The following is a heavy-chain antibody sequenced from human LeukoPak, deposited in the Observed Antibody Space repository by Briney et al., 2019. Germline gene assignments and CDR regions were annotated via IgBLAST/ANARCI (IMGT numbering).Heavy chain of an antibody. V-gene: IGHV1-2*02. J-gene: IGHJ5*02. D-gene: IGHD3-10*01. CDR3: TTITMVRGVHPNWFDP. Sequence: ASVKVSCKASGYTFTGYYMHWVRQAPGQGLEWMGWINPNSGGTNYAQKFQGRVTMTRDTSISTAYMELSRLRSDDTAVYYCTTITMVRGVHPNWFDPWGQGTLVTVSS. CDR2: INPNSGGT. CDR1: GYTFTGYY.